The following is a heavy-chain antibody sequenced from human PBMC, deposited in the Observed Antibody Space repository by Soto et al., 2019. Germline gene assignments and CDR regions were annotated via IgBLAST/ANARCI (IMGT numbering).Heavy chain of an antibody. CDR3: AKGLKGYCTNNVFPLDV. J-gene: IGHJ6*02. Sequence: EVQLLESGGDLAQPGGSLRISCATSGFTFSSQAMSWVRQAPGKGLEWVATISSSGFSTYYADSVKGRFTISRDNSKNILFVQMNSLRAEDTAAYYCAKGLKGYCTNNVFPLDVWGQGTTVTVYS. V-gene: IGHV3-23*01. CDR2: ISSSGFST. D-gene: IGHD2-8*01. CDR1: GFTFSSQA.